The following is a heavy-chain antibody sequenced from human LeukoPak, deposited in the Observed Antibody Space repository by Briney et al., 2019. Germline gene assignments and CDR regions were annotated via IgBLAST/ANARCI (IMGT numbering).Heavy chain of an antibody. D-gene: IGHD2-2*01. CDR1: GGSISSGGYY. CDR3: ARARYCSSTSCDDWFDP. CDR2: IYYSGST. J-gene: IGHJ5*02. Sequence: SETLSLTCTVSGGSISSGGYYWSWIRQHPGKGLEWIGYIYYSGSTYYNPSLKSRVTISVDMSKNQFSLKLSSVTAADTAVYYCARARYCSSTSCDDWFDPWGQGTLVTVSS. V-gene: IGHV4-31*03.